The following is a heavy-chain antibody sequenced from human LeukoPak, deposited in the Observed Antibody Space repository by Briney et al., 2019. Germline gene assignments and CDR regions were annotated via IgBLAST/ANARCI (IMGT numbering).Heavy chain of an antibody. J-gene: IGHJ4*02. CDR3: AKGSLAARPYYFDC. V-gene: IGHV3-23*01. CDR2: ITDTGGST. Sequence: PGGSLRLSCAASGFTFRSYAMGWVRQAPGKGLEWVSAITDTGGSTWYADSVTGRFTISRDNSKNTLYLQMNGLRAEDTALYYCAKGSLAARPYYFDCWGQGTLVSVSS. D-gene: IGHD6-6*01. CDR1: GFTFRSYA.